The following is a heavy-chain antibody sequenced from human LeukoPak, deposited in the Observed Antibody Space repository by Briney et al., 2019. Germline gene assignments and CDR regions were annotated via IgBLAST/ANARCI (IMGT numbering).Heavy chain of an antibody. CDR3: ARERGGALRGDFDY. D-gene: IGHD1-26*01. V-gene: IGHV1-2*02. CDR1: GYAFTGYY. Sequence: ASVKVSCKASGYAFTGYYMHWVRQAPGQGLEWMGWINPNSGGTNYAQKFQGRVTMTRDTSISTVYMELSGLKSDDTAVYYCARERGGALRGDFDYWGQGTLVTVFS. J-gene: IGHJ4*02. CDR2: INPNSGGT.